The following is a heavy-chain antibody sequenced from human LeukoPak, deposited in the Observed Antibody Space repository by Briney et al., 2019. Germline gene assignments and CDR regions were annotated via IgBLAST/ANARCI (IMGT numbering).Heavy chain of an antibody. J-gene: IGHJ4*02. Sequence: GASVKVSCKASGYTFTSYAMHWVRQAPGQRLEWMGWINAGNGNTKYSQKFQGRVTITRDTSASTAYMELSSLRSEDTAVYYCARGGPIYCSGDSCYPGDYWGQGTLVTVSS. V-gene: IGHV1-3*01. CDR3: ARGGPIYCSGDSCYPGDY. D-gene: IGHD2-15*01. CDR1: GYTFTSYA. CDR2: INAGNGNT.